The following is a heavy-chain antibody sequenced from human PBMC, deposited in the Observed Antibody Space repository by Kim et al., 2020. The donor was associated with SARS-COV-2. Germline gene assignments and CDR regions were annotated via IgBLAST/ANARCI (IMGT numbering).Heavy chain of an antibody. CDR2: INPNSGGT. Sequence: ASVKVSCKASGYTFTGYYMHWVRQAPGQGLEWMGWINPNSGGTNYAQKFQGRVTMTRDTSISTAYMELSRLRSDDTAVYYCARAAHRGYCSGGSCSRWGYWGQGTLVTVSS. J-gene: IGHJ4*02. CDR3: ARAAHRGYCSGGSCSRWGY. D-gene: IGHD2-15*01. CDR1: GYTFTGYY. V-gene: IGHV1-2*02.